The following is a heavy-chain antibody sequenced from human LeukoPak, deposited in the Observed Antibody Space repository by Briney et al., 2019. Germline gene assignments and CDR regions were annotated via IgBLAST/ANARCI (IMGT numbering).Heavy chain of an antibody. CDR3: ARAPEYHYYYYYMDV. D-gene: IGHD2-2*01. CDR1: SGSISSYY. CDR2: IYTSGST. J-gene: IGHJ6*03. Sequence: SETLSLTCTVSSGSISSYYWSWIRQPAGKGLEWIGRIYTSGSTYYNPSLKSRVIISLDMSKNQFSLTLNSVTAADTAVYYCARAPEYHYYYYYMDVWGKGTTVTVSS. V-gene: IGHV4-4*07.